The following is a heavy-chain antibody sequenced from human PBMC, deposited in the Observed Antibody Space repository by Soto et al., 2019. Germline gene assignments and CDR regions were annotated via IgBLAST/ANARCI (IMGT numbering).Heavy chain of an antibody. Sequence: GESLKISCNGSGYSFTSYWISWVRQMPGKGLEWMGRIDPSDSYTNYSPSFQGHVTISADKSISTAYLQWSSLKASDTAMYYCARHVLHPSYYYYGMDVWGQGTTVTVSS. CDR1: GYSFTSYW. J-gene: IGHJ6*02. CDR3: ARHVLHPSYYYYGMDV. V-gene: IGHV5-10-1*01. CDR2: IDPSDSYT. D-gene: IGHD4-4*01.